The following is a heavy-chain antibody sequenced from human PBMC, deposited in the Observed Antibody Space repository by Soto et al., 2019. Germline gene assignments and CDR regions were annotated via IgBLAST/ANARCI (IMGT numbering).Heavy chain of an antibody. CDR2: IYYSGST. CDR3: ARMHYFGSGKPNDY. D-gene: IGHD3-10*01. V-gene: IGHV4-59*08. CDR1: GGSISSYY. J-gene: IGHJ4*01. Sequence: SETLSLTCTVSGGSISSYYWSWIRQPPGKGLEWIGYIYYSGSTNYNPSLKSRITISVDTSKNQFSLNLISVTAADTAVYYCARMHYFGSGKPNDYWGQGTLVT.